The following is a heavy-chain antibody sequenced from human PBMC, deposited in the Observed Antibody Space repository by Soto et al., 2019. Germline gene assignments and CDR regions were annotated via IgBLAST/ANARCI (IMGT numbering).Heavy chain of an antibody. D-gene: IGHD3-3*01. J-gene: IGHJ6*02. V-gene: IGHV1-46*01. Sequence: EASVKVSCKASGCTFTSYYMHWVRRAPGQGLEWMGIINPSGGSTSYAQKFQGRVTMTRDTSTSTVYMELSSLRSEDTAVYYCARERRFSLYYYGMDVWGQGTTVTVSS. CDR1: GCTFTSYY. CDR3: ARERRFSLYYYGMDV. CDR2: INPSGGST.